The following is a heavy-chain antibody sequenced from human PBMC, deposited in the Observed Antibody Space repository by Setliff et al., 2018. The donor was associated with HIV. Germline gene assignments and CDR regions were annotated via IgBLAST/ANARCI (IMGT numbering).Heavy chain of an antibody. CDR1: GVSISNYY. D-gene: IGHD3-3*01. V-gene: IGHV4-59*01. Sequence: PSETLSLTCTVSGVSISNYYWRWIRKPPGKGLEWIGYMYYSGNTNYNPSLKSRVTISVDTSKILFSLQLNSVTAADTAVYYCARDQSDWFYWGQGTLVTVSS. CDR3: ARDQSDWFY. J-gene: IGHJ4*02. CDR2: MYYSGNT.